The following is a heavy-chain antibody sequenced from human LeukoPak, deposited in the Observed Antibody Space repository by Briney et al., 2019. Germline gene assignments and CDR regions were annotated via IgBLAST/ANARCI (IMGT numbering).Heavy chain of an antibody. D-gene: IGHD2-15*01. CDR1: GGSISSSSYY. V-gene: IGHV4-39*01. Sequence: SETLSLTCTVSGGSISSSSYYWGWIRQPPGKGLERIGSIYYSGSTYYNPSLKSRVTISVDTSKNQFSLKLSSVTAADTAVYYCARTAIVVVVAIDYWGQGTLVTVSS. J-gene: IGHJ4*02. CDR3: ARTAIVVVVAIDY. CDR2: IYYSGST.